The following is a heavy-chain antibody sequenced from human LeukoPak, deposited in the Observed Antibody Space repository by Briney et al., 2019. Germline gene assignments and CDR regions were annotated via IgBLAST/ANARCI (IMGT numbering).Heavy chain of an antibody. Sequence: SETLSLTYTVSGGSVSSGSYYWSWIRQPPGKGLEWIGYIHYSGTTNYYPSLKSRVTIALDTSKNQFSLKLNSVTAADTAVYYCARFGTSSSRFFDQWGQGTLVTVSS. CDR1: GGSVSSGSYY. D-gene: IGHD6-6*01. J-gene: IGHJ4*02. V-gene: IGHV4-61*01. CDR3: ARFGTSSSRFFDQ. CDR2: IHYSGTT.